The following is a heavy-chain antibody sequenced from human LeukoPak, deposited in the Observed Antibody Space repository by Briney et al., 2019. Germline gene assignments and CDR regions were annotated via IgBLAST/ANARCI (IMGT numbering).Heavy chain of an antibody. D-gene: IGHD3-10*01. CDR3: ARGVRPYYYFDY. CDR1: GGSISSGGYY. V-gene: IGHV4-31*03. Sequence: PSQTLSLTCTVSGGSISSGGYYWSWIRQHPGKGLEWIGYIYYSGSTYYNPSLKIRVTISVDTSKNQFSLKLSSVTAADTAVYYCARGVRPYYYFDYWGQGTLVTVSS. J-gene: IGHJ4*02. CDR2: IYYSGST.